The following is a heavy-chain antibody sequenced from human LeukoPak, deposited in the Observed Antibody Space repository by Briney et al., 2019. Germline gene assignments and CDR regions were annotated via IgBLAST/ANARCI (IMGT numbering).Heavy chain of an antibody. D-gene: IGHD2-2*01. J-gene: IGHJ5*02. CDR2: MNPNSGNT. CDR1: GYTFTSYD. V-gene: IGHV1-8*01. CDR3: ARINCSSTRCYAEDNWFDP. Sequence: ASVKVSCKASGYTFTSYDINWVRQATGQGLEWMGWMNPNSGNTGYAQKFQGRVTMTRNTSISTAYMELSSLRSEDTAAYYCARINCSSTRCYAEDNWFDPWGQGTLVTVSS.